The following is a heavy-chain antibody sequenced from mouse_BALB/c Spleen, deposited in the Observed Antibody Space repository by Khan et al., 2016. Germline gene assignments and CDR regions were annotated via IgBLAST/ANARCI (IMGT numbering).Heavy chain of an antibody. CDR2: INFSGST. V-gene: IGHV3-8*02. CDR1: GDSITCGY. J-gene: IGHJ3*01. Sequence: VRLQQSGPSLVKPSQTLSLTCSVTGDSITCGYWNWIRKFPGHKLEYMGYINFSGSTYCNPSLKSRISITQDTSKNQYYLQLNSVATEDTATYYCGREGAYWGQGTLVTVSA. CDR3: GREGAY.